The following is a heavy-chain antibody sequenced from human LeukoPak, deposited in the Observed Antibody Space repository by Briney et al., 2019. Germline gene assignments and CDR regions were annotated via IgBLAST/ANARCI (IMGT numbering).Heavy chain of an antibody. CDR2: IYTSGST. CDR3: ARASQNLNCSSTSCYMDYYYYYYMDV. J-gene: IGHJ6*03. Sequence: SETLSLTCTVSGGSISSYYWSWIRQPAGKGLEWIGRIYTSGSTNYNPSLKSRVTMSVDTSKNQFSLKLSSVTAADTAAYYCARASQNLNCSSTSCYMDYYYYYYMDVWGKGTTVTVSS. CDR1: GGSISSYY. D-gene: IGHD2-2*02. V-gene: IGHV4-4*07.